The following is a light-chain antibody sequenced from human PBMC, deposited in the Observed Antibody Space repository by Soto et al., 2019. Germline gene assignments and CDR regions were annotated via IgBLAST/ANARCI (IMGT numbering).Light chain of an antibody. V-gene: IGKV3-11*01. CDR3: QQRTNSPPVT. CDR1: QSVSSY. CDR2: DAS. Sequence: EIVLTQSPATLSLSPGERATLSCRASQSVSSYLAWYQQKPGQAPRLLISDASNRATGIPARFSGSGSGTDFTLTISRLEPEDFAVYYCQQRTNSPPVTFGGGTKVEI. J-gene: IGKJ4*01.